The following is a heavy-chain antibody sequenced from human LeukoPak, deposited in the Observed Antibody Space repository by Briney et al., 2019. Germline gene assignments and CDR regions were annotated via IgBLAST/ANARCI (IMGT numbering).Heavy chain of an antibody. CDR3: ASSADYDFWSGPYNWFDP. V-gene: IGHV1-69*02. J-gene: IGHJ5*02. Sequence: SVRVSCKASGGTFSSYTISWVRQAPGQGLEWMGRIIPILGIANYAQKFQGRVTITADKSTSTAYMELSSLRSEGTAVYYCASSADYDFWSGPYNWFDPWGQGTLVTVSS. CDR1: GGTFSSYT. CDR2: IIPILGIA. D-gene: IGHD3-3*01.